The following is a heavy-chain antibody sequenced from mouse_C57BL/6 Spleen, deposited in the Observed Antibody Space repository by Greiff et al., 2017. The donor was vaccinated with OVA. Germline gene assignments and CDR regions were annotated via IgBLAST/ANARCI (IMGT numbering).Heavy chain of an antibody. Sequence: VPLKESGPGMVKPSQSLSLTCTVPGSSITSGYDWHWIRHFPGNKLAWMGYISYSGSTNYNPSLKSRISITHDTSKNHFFLKLNSVTTEDTATYYCASAYYSNYVFAYWGQGTLVTVSA. J-gene: IGHJ3*01. CDR2: ISYSGST. CDR1: GSSITSGYD. CDR3: ASAYYSNYVFAY. D-gene: IGHD2-5*01. V-gene: IGHV3-1*01.